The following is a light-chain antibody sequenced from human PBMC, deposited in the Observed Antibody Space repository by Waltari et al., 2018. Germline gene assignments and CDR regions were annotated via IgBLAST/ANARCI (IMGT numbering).Light chain of an antibody. Sequence: SYELTQPPSVSVSPGQTASITCPGDELGNKYVCWYQQKPGQPPILVIFQDSKRPSGIPERFSGSNSGNAATLTISGTQAVDEADYYCQAWDSNTGVFGTGTRVTVL. CDR2: QDS. V-gene: IGLV3-1*01. J-gene: IGLJ1*01. CDR3: QAWDSNTGV. CDR1: ELGNKY.